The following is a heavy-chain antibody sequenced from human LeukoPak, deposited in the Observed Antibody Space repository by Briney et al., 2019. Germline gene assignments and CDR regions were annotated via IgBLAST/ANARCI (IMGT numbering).Heavy chain of an antibody. D-gene: IGHD1-7*01. V-gene: IGHV3-30*02. CDR3: AKDRNWNYDMDY. CDR1: GFTFSSYG. Sequence: GGSLRLSCAASGFTFSSYGMHWVRQAPGKGLEWVAFIRYDGSNKYHADSVKGRFTISRDNSKNTLYLQMNSLRAEDTAVYYCAKDRNWNYDMDYWGQGTLVTVSS. CDR2: IRYDGSNK. J-gene: IGHJ4*02.